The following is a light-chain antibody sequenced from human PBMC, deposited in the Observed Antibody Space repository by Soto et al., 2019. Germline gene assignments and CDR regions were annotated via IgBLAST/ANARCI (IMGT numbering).Light chain of an antibody. Sequence: EIVLTQSPGTLSLSPGERATLSCRASQSFGSSYLAWYQQKPGQAPRLLISGASSRATGIPDRFSGSGSGTDFTLTISRLEPEDFAVYYCQQYGSSPPYTFGQGTKLEIK. CDR3: QQYGSSPPYT. V-gene: IGKV3-20*01. CDR1: QSFGSSY. J-gene: IGKJ2*01. CDR2: GAS.